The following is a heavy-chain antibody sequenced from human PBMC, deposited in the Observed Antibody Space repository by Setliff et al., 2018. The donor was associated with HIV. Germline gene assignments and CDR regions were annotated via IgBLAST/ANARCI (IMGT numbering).Heavy chain of an antibody. CDR1: GFTFSNYW. J-gene: IGHJ4*02. D-gene: IGHD6-19*01. Sequence: GGSLRLSCAASGFTFSNYWMHWVRQVPGKRPEWVSRINSDGSNIMYADSVKGRFTISRDNAKNTVYLQMSSLRAEDTAVYYCARDHEDSGWYVESVDYWGQGTLVTVSS. CDR2: INSDGSNI. V-gene: IGHV3-74*03. CDR3: ARDHEDSGWYVESVDY.